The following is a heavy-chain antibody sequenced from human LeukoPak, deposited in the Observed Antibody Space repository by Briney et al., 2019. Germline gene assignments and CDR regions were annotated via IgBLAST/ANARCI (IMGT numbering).Heavy chain of an antibody. V-gene: IGHV4-39*07. CDR2: IYYSGST. CDR1: GGSISSSSYY. Sequence: SETLSLTCTVSGGSISSSSYYWGWIRQPPGKGLEWIGSIYYSGSTYYNPSLKSRVTISVDTSKNQLSLKLSSVTAADTAVYYCAKVGTPTAPPPPPLIDYWGQGTLVTVSS. D-gene: IGHD3-10*01. J-gene: IGHJ4*02. CDR3: AKVGTPTAPPPPPLIDY.